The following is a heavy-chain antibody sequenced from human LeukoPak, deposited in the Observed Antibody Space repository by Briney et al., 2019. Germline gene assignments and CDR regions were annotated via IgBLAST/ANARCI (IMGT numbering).Heavy chain of an antibody. Sequence: SETLSLTCSVSGGSINRHYWSWIRQPPGKRLEWIGYIFNTGKTNYNPSLASRVTMSVDTSRAQFFLRLSPVTAADTAIYYCASRPADTTWYGVFDYWSQGTLVTVSS. CDR3: ASRPADTTWYGVFDY. V-gene: IGHV4-59*11. CDR2: IFNTGKT. CDR1: GGSINRHY. D-gene: IGHD3-10*01. J-gene: IGHJ4*02.